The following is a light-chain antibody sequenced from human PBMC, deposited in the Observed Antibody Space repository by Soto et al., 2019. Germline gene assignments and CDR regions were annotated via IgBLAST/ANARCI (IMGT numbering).Light chain of an antibody. CDR2: GAS. CDR1: QSVSSN. V-gene: IGKV3-15*01. CDR3: QQYNNWPPMYT. Sequence: EIVMTQSPATLSVSPGERATLSCRASQSVSSNLAWYQQKPGQAPRLIIYGASTRATGIPARFSGSGSGTEFNLTISSLQSEDFAVYYCQQYNNWPPMYTFGQGTKLEIK. J-gene: IGKJ2*01.